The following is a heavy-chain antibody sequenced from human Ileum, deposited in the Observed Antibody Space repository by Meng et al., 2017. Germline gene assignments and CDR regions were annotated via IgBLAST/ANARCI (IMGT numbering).Heavy chain of an antibody. CDR3: ARDRAWGRTDY. V-gene: IGHV3-7*01. CDR1: GFTFSDSL. CDR2: IKEDGSEK. Sequence: GESPKISCAASGFTFSDSLMSWVRQAPGQGLEGVAIIKEDGSEKYYLDSVKGRFTISRDNAKSSLDLQMTSLRAEDTAVYYCARDRAWGRTDYWGQGTLVTVSS. J-gene: IGHJ4*02. D-gene: IGHD7-27*01.